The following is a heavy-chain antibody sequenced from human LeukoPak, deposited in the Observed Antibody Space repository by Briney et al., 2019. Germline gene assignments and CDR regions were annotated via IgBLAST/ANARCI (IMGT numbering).Heavy chain of an antibody. Sequence: GGSLRLSCAASGFTFSSYAMSWVRQAPGKGLEWVSAISGSGGSTYYADSVKGRFTISRDNSKNTLYLQMNSLRAEDTAVYYCAKDLLELWSGELLRGAPSTTDYWGQGTLVTVSS. CDR3: AKDLLELWSGELLRGAPSTTDY. D-gene: IGHD3-10*01. V-gene: IGHV3-23*01. CDR2: ISGSGGST. CDR1: GFTFSSYA. J-gene: IGHJ4*02.